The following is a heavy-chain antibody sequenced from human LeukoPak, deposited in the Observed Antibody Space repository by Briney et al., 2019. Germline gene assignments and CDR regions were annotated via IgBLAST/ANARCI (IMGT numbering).Heavy chain of an antibody. D-gene: IGHD6-19*01. CDR1: GGSISSYY. CDR2: IYYSGST. V-gene: IGHV4-59*01. CDR3: ARGGSTGWYRVYGMDV. Sequence: PSETLSLTCTVSGGSISSYYWSWIRQPPGKGLEWIGYIYYSGSTNYNPSLKSRVTISVDTSKNQFFLKLSSVTAADTAVYYCARGGSTGWYRVYGMDVWGQGTTVTVSS. J-gene: IGHJ6*02.